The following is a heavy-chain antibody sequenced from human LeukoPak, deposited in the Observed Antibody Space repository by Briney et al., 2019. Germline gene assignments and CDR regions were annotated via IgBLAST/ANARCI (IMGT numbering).Heavy chain of an antibody. D-gene: IGHD6-6*01. CDR3: ARVYSSPFDY. Sequence: PSETLSLTCTVSGGSISSYYWSWIRQPPGKGLEWIGYIYYSGSTNYNPSLKSRVTISVDTSKNQFSLKLSSVTAADTAVYYCARVYSSPFDYWGQGTLVTVSS. J-gene: IGHJ4*02. CDR1: GGSISSYY. V-gene: IGHV4-59*01. CDR2: IYYSGST.